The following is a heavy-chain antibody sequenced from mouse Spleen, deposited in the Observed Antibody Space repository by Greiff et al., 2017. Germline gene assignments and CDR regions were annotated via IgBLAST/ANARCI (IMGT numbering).Heavy chain of an antibody. CDR2: ISSGGSYT. V-gene: IGHV5-6*01. CDR3: ARHPNYYGKDFDV. D-gene: IGHD1-1*01. Sequence: EVHLVESGGDLVKPGGSLKLSCAASGFTFSSYGMSWVRQTPDKRLEWVATISSGGSYTYYPDSVKGRFTISRDNAKNTLYLQMSSLKSEDTAMYYCARHPNYYGKDFDVWGAGTTVTVSS. CDR1: GFTFSSYG. J-gene: IGHJ1*01.